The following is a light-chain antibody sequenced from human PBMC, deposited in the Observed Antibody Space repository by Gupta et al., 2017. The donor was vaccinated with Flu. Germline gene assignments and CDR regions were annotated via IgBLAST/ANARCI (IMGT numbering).Light chain of an antibody. CDR2: EAS. CDR1: QSSDKW. CDR3: QQYKTYSRA. V-gene: IGKV1-5*03. Sequence: DIQVTQSPSTLSASAGDRVTISCRASQSSDKWLAWYQQKPGKVPRLLIYEASTLESGVSSRFSGSGFGTEFTLTITSLQPDDSATYYCQQYKTYSRAFGQGTKVEIK. J-gene: IGKJ1*01.